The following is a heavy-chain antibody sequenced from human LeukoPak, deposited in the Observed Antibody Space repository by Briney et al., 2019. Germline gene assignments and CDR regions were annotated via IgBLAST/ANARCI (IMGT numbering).Heavy chain of an antibody. CDR1: GGSFSNYA. CDR2: ITPIVDIA. D-gene: IGHD1-26*01. J-gene: IGHJ6*03. Sequence: ASVKVSCKASGGSFSNYAFSWVRQAPGQGLEWMGRITPIVDIATYIQKFQGRVTITANKFTSTAYMELSSLRSEDTAVYYCARTRERYYYYYMDVWGKGTTVTVSS. CDR3: ARTRERYYYYYMDV. V-gene: IGHV1-69*04.